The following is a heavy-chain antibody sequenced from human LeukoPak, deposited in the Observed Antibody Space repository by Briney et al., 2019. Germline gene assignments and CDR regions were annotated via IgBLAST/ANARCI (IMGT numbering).Heavy chain of an antibody. CDR3: ARDQASAALLLYPWVPSFDY. Sequence: GASVKVSCKASGYTFTSYGISWVRQAPGQGLEWMGWISAYNGNTNYAQKLQGRVTMTTDTSTSTAYMELRSLRSDDTAVYYCARDQASAALLLYPWVPSFDYWGQGTLVTVSS. D-gene: IGHD2-2*02. V-gene: IGHV1-18*01. J-gene: IGHJ4*02. CDR2: ISAYNGNT. CDR1: GYTFTSYG.